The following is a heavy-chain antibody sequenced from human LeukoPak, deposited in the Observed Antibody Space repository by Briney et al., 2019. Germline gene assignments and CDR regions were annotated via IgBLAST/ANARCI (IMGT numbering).Heavy chain of an antibody. J-gene: IGHJ4*02. V-gene: IGHV3-53*01. CDR3: ARRDRNKGVDY. Sequence: GGSLRLSCAVSGFTVSNNYMSWVRQAPGKGLEWVSIIYSGGTTYYADSVKGRFTISRDNSKNTLYLQMNGLRAEDTAVYYWARRDRNKGVDYWGQGTLVTVSS. D-gene: IGHD2-8*01. CDR1: GFTVSNNY. CDR2: IYSGGTT.